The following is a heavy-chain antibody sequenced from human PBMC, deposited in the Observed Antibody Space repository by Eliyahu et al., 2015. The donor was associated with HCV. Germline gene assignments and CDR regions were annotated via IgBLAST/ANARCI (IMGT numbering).Heavy chain of an antibody. CDR2: ISFRGSNE. Sequence: QVQLVESGGGVVQPGRSLRLSCVASGFTFSTYGMHWVRQAPGKGLEWVAVISFRGSNEYYADSVKGRFTISRDSSKNTLYLQMNSLRPEDTAVYYCAKDKKSSGWDGIDSWGQGTLVTVSS. CDR3: AKDKKSSGWDGIDS. J-gene: IGHJ4*02. D-gene: IGHD3-22*01. V-gene: IGHV3-30*18. CDR1: GFTFSTYG.